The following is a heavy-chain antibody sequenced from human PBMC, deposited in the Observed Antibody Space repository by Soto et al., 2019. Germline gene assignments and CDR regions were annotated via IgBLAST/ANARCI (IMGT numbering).Heavy chain of an antibody. Sequence: GASVKVSCKASGGTFSTSAISWVRQAPGQGLEWMGGVIPIFGTSTYAQNFQGRVTITADESTSTAYMELSRLRSEDTAVYYCARVRVVGATRLYYHYGLDVWGQGTTVTVSS. CDR3: ARVRVVGATRLYYHYGLDV. CDR1: GGTFSTSA. CDR2: VIPIFGTS. V-gene: IGHV1-69*13. D-gene: IGHD1-26*01. J-gene: IGHJ6*02.